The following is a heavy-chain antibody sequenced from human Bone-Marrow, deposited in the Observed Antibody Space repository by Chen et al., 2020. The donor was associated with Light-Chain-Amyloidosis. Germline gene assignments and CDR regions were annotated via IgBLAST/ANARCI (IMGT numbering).Heavy chain of an antibody. J-gene: IGHJ3*02. CDR3: AKDISYDDILPGYPADAFDI. V-gene: IGHV3-23*04. CDR1: GFAFSSYA. D-gene: IGHD3-9*01. CDR2: ISGSGGSS. Sequence: EVQLVESGGGLLQRGGSLRLSCAASGFAFSSYAMSWCRQAPGKGPEWVATISGSGGSSYYGDSVKGRFTISRDKSKNALFLQRNSLRAEDTAVYYCAKDISYDDILPGYPADAFDIWGQGTMVTVSS.